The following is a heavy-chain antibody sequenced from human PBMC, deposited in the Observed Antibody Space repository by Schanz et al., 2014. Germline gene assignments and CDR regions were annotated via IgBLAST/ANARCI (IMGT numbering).Heavy chain of an antibody. V-gene: IGHV1-46*01. D-gene: IGHD3-3*01. CDR3: ASGEARVTSSGVVIVPMNV. J-gene: IGHJ6*03. CDR2: INPSGGST. CDR1: GYTFTSYD. Sequence: QVQLVQSGAEVKKPGASVKVSCEASGYTFTSYDINWVRQAPGQGLEWMGLINPSGGSTSYAQKFQGRVTMTRDTSTSTVYMELSSLRSEDTAVFFCASGEARVTSSGVVIVPMNVWGKGTTVIVSS.